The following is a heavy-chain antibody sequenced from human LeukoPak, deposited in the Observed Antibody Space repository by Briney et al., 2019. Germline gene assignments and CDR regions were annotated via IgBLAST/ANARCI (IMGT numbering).Heavy chain of an antibody. CDR3: AGDVYYDSSGLDY. J-gene: IGHJ4*02. Sequence: GGSLRLSCAASGFTFSGYGMHWVRQAPGKGLEWVAVISYDGSNKYYADSVKGRSTISRDNSKNTLYLQMDSLRAEDTAVYYCAGDVYYDSSGLDYWGQGTLVTVSS. CDR2: ISYDGSNK. V-gene: IGHV3-30*03. CDR1: GFTFSGYG. D-gene: IGHD3-22*01.